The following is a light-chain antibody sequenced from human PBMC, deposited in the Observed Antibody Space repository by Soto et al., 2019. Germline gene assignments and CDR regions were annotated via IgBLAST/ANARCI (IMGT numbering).Light chain of an antibody. CDR1: SSNIGYNY. CDR2: RND. Sequence: QSVLTQPPSASGTPGQRVTISCSGTSSNIGYNYVYWYQQLPGTAPKLLIYRNDQRPSGVPDRFSGSKSGTSASLAISGIRSEDEADYYCAAWDDSLGGWVFGVGTKLTVL. CDR3: AAWDDSLGGWV. V-gene: IGLV1-47*01. J-gene: IGLJ3*02.